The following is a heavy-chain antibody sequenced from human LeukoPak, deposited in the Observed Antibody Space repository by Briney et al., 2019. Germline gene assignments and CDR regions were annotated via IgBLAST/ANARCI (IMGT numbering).Heavy chain of an antibody. CDR1: GFTFDDYA. Sequence: GGSLRLSCAASGFTFDDYAMHWVRQAPGKGLEWVSGISWNSGSIGYADSVKGRFTISSDNAKNSLFLQMNSLRAEDTAVYYCARGLISQYYYGSGSYAVRDDYYYYMDVWGKGTTVTISS. CDR3: ARGLISQYYYGSGSYAVRDDYYYYMDV. V-gene: IGHV3-9*01. CDR2: ISWNSGSI. D-gene: IGHD3-10*01. J-gene: IGHJ6*03.